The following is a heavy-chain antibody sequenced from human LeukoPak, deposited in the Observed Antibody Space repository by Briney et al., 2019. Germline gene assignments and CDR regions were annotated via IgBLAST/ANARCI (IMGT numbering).Heavy chain of an antibody. CDR2: IWYDGSNK. CDR3: ARDLPHSSSLYEMDYFDY. Sequence: AGRSLRLSCAASGFTFSSSAMYWVRQAPGKGLEWVAAIWYDGSNKYYADSVKGRFTISRDNSKDTLYLQMNSLRAEDTAMYYCARDLPHSSSLYEMDYFDYWGQGTLVTVSS. V-gene: IGHV3-33*01. J-gene: IGHJ4*02. D-gene: IGHD6-13*01. CDR1: GFTFSSSA.